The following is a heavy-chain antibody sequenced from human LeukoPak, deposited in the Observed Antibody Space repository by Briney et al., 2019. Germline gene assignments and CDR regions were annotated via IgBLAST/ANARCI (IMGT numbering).Heavy chain of an antibody. Sequence: SQTLSLTCSVSGGSISSGGYYWSWIRQPPGKGLEWIRYIYHIGSTYYTPSLKGRVTISVDRSKNQFSLKLSSVTAADTAVYYCARGEELLDFDYWGQGTLVTVSS. CDR2: IYHIGST. CDR1: GGSISSGGYY. CDR3: ARGEELLDFDY. J-gene: IGHJ4*02. D-gene: IGHD1-26*01. V-gene: IGHV4-30-2*01.